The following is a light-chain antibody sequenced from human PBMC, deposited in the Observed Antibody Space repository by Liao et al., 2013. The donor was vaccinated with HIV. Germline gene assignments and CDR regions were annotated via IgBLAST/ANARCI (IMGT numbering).Light chain of an antibody. CDR1: YLEDKH. CDR3: QAWDSSTGV. Sequence: SYELTQPPSVSVSPGQTATISCYGVYLEDKHVCWYQQRPGQSPVLVIYQDTKRPSGIPERFSGSNSGSTATLTISGTQAMDEADYYCQAWDSSTGVFGGGTKLTVL. J-gene: IGLJ3*02. V-gene: IGLV3-1*01. CDR2: QDT.